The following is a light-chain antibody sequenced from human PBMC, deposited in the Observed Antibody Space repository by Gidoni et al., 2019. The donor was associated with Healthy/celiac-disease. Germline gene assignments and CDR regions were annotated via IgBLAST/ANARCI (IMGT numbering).Light chain of an antibody. Sequence: SVLNPPTSASGTPGTRVTISCSGSSSNIGSNTVNGYQQLPGTAPKLLIYSNNQRPSGVPDRFSGSKSGTSASLAISGLQSEDEADYYCAAWDDSLNGPVFGGGTKLTVL. CDR3: AAWDDSLNGPV. J-gene: IGLJ3*02. CDR1: SSNIGSNT. V-gene: IGLV1-44*01. CDR2: SNN.